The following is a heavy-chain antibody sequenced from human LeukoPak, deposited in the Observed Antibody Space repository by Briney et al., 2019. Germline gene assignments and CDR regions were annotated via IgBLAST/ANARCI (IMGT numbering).Heavy chain of an antibody. CDR2: SKNKANSYTT. D-gene: IGHD1-7*01. CDR1: GFTFSDHY. J-gene: IGHJ6*02. V-gene: IGHV3-72*01. Sequence: PGGSLRLSCAASGFTFSDHYLDWVRQAPGKGLEWVGRSKNKANSYTTEYAASVKDRFAISRDDSKNSLYLQMNSLKTEDTAVYYCTTDEDWNYARKDVWGQGATVIVSS. CDR3: TTDEDWNYARKDV.